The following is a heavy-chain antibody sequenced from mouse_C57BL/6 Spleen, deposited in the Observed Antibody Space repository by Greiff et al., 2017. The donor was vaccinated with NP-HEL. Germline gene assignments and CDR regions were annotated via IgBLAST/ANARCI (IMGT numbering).Heavy chain of an antibody. V-gene: IGHV1-52*01. CDR2: IDPSDSET. J-gene: IGHJ3*01. CDR1: GYTFTSYW. CDR3: ARDQYDGYFAY. Sequence: QVQLQQSGAELVRPGSSVKLSCKASGYTFTSYWMHWVKQRPIQGLEWIGNIDPSDSETHYNQKFKDKATLTVDKSSSTAYMQLSSLTSEDSAVYYCARDQYDGYFAYWGQGTLVTVSA. D-gene: IGHD2-3*01.